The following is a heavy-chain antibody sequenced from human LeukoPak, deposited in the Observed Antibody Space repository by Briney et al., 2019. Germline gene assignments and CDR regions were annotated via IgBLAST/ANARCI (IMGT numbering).Heavy chain of an antibody. V-gene: IGHV4-59*12. D-gene: IGHD3-22*01. J-gene: IGHJ3*02. CDR3: ARGRGPYYDSSGYYRDAFDI. CDR1: GGSISSYY. Sequence: PSETLSLTCTVSGGSISSYYWSWIRQPPGKGLEWIGYIYYSGSTNYNPSLKSRVTISVDTSKNQFSLKLSSVTVADTAVYYCARGRGPYYDSSGYYRDAFDIWGQGTMVTVSS. CDR2: IYYSGST.